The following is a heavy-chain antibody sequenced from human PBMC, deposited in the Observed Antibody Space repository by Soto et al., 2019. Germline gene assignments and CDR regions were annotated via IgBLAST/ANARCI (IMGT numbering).Heavy chain of an antibody. J-gene: IGHJ4*02. D-gene: IGHD3-10*01. CDR2: ISYDGSNK. CDR3: AKDRHYYGSGSHYYFDY. V-gene: IGHV3-30*18. Sequence: GGSLRLSCAASGFTFSSYGMHWVRQAPGKGLEWVAVISYDGSNKYYADSVKGRFTISRDNSKNTLYLQMNSPRAEDTAVYYCAKDRHYYGSGSHYYFDYWGQGTLVTVSS. CDR1: GFTFSSYG.